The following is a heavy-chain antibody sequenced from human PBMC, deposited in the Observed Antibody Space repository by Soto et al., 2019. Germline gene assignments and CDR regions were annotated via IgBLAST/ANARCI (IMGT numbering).Heavy chain of an antibody. CDR2: ISGSGGST. V-gene: IGHV3-23*01. D-gene: IGHD3-3*01. Sequence: GGSLRLSCAASGFTFSSYVMSWVRQAPGKGPEWVSAISGSGGSTYYADSVKGRFTISRDDSKNTLYLQMNSLRAEDTAVYYCAKDPHYDFWNGYLDYWGQGTLVTVSS. J-gene: IGHJ4*02. CDR1: GFTFSSYV. CDR3: AKDPHYDFWNGYLDY.